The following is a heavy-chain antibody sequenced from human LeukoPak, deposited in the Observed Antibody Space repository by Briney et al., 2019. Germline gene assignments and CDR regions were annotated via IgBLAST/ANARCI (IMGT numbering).Heavy chain of an antibody. CDR3: AAYSSSWYGGGY. J-gene: IGHJ4*02. CDR2: ISSSSSYI. CDR1: GFTFDSYS. D-gene: IGHD6-13*01. Sequence: PGGSLRLSCAASGFTFDSYSMNWVRQAPGKGLEWVSSISSSSSYIYYADSVKGRFTISRDNAKNSLYLQMNSLRAEDTAVYYCAAYSSSWYGGGYWGQGTLVTVSS. V-gene: IGHV3-21*04.